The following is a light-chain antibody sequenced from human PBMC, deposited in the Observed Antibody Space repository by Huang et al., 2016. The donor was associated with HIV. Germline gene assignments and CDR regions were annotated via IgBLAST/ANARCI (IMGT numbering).Light chain of an antibody. CDR1: QSVSSY. J-gene: IGKJ4*01. Sequence: EIVLTQSPATLSLSPGERATLSCRASQSVSSYLAWYQQKPGQPPRLLIYDASNRATGITARFRGSGSGTDFTLTISSLEPEDFAVYYCQQRSNWPLTFGGGTKVEIK. CDR3: QQRSNWPLT. CDR2: DAS. V-gene: IGKV3-11*01.